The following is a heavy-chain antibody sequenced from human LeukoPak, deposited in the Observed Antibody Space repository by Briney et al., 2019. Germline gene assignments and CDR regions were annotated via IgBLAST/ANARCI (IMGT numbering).Heavy chain of an antibody. V-gene: IGHV3-23*01. J-gene: IGHJ4*02. Sequence: GGSLRLSCAASGFTFSNYGMTWVRQAPGKGLEWVSSISGSAATISYADSVKGRFTISRDNSKNTLYLQMNSLRSEDTAVYYCARRWFFDYWGQGTLVTVSS. D-gene: IGHD3-9*01. CDR3: ARRWFFDY. CDR1: GFTFSNYG. CDR2: ISGSAATI.